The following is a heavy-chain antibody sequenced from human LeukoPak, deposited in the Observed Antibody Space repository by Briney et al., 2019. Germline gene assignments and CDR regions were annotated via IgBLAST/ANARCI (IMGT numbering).Heavy chain of an antibody. Sequence: SETLSLTCAVSGGSISSSTWCSWIRHPPGNGLWWIGEIYHSGSTNYNPSLKSRVTISVDKSKTQFSLKLSSVTAADTAVYYCARDKWEPRYGFDIWGQGKMVTVSS. V-gene: IGHV4-4*02. J-gene: IGHJ3*02. CDR2: IYHSGST. CDR1: GGSISSSTW. CDR3: ARDKWEPRYGFDI. D-gene: IGHD1-26*01.